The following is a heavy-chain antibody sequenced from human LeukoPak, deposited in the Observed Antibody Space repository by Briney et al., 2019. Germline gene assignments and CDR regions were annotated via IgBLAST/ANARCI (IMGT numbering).Heavy chain of an antibody. CDR3: ARDRYERTYDFWSGYPEGMDV. J-gene: IGHJ6*04. CDR2: ISAYNGNT. Sequence: ASVNVSCKASGYTFTSYGISWVRQAPGQGLEWMGWISAYNGNTNYAQKLQGRVTMTTDTSTSTAYMELRSLRSDDTAVYYCARDRYERTYDFWSGYPEGMDVWGKGTTVTVSS. D-gene: IGHD3-3*01. CDR1: GYTFTSYG. V-gene: IGHV1-18*01.